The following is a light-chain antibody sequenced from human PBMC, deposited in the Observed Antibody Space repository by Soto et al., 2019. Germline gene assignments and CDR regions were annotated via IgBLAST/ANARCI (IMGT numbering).Light chain of an antibody. CDR2: EVT. V-gene: IGLV2-8*01. CDR3: SAYAGSNTFV. CDR1: SSDVGDNY. J-gene: IGLJ1*01. Sequence: QSALGHPPSASGSPGHAVTISCTGTSSDVGDNYVSWYQQHLGKAPKLIIYEVTLRPSGVPDRFSGSKSGNTASLTVSGLQADDEADYYCSAYAGSNTFVFGTGTKVTAL.